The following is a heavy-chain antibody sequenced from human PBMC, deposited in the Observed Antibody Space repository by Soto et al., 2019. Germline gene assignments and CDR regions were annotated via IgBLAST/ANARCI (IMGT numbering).Heavy chain of an antibody. D-gene: IGHD2-21*02. Sequence: ASVKVSCKASGYTFTSYAMHWVRQAPGQRLEWMGWINAGNGNTKYSQKFQGRVTITRDTSASTAYMELSSLRSEDTAVYYCARSIGVVTALDYWGPGTLVTVSS. CDR3: ARSIGVVTALDY. J-gene: IGHJ4*02. V-gene: IGHV1-3*01. CDR2: INAGNGNT. CDR1: GYTFTSYA.